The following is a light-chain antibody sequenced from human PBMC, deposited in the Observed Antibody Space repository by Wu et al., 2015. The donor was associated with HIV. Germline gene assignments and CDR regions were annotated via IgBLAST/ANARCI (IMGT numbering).Light chain of an antibody. J-gene: IGKJ5*01. CDR1: QSVNSNY. Sequence: EIVLTQSPGTLSLSPGERATLYCRASQSVNSNYFAWFQQKPGQAPRLLIYGASSRATGVPDRFSGSGSGTDFTLTITRLEPEDFAVYYCQQYDSSITFGQGTRLDIK. V-gene: IGKV3-20*01. CDR2: GAS. CDR3: QQYDSSIT.